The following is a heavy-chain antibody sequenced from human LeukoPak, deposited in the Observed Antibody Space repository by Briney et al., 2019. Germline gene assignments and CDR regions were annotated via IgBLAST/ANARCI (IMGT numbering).Heavy chain of an antibody. J-gene: IGHJ3*02. CDR3: ARVPPWEVITPPDAFDI. V-gene: IGHV3-21*01. Sequence: PGGSLRLSCAASGFTFSIYTMNWVRQAPGKGLEWVSSISSSSSYIYYADSVKGRFTISRDNAKNSLYLQMNSLRAEDTAVYYCARVPPWEVITPPDAFDIWGQGTMVTVSS. D-gene: IGHD3-22*01. CDR2: ISSSSSYI. CDR1: GFTFSIYT.